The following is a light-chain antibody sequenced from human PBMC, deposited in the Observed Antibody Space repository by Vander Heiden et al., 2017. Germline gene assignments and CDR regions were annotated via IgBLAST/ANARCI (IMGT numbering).Light chain of an antibody. Sequence: QSAPTQPASVSRSPGQSITTSCTGTTSDVGAYDYVSWYQQHPDKVPKLLIYDVTNRPSGISTRFSGSKSGSTASLTISGLLAEDEADYYCASYTTDSSYVFGTGTKVTVL. CDR1: TSDVGAYDY. J-gene: IGLJ1*01. CDR3: ASYTTDSSYV. CDR2: DVT. V-gene: IGLV2-14*03.